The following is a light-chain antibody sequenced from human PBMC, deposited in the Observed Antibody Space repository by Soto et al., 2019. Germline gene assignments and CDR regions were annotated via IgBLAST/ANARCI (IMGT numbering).Light chain of an antibody. CDR2: DDI. V-gene: IGLV2-11*01. CDR3: CSYAGRYSYV. Sequence: QSALTQPRSVSVSPGQSVTFSCTGTNSDVGGSKSVSWYQQHPGKAPKLMIYDDIKRPSGVPDRFSGSKSGNTASLTISGLQAEDEADYYCCSYAGRYSYVFGTGTKVTVL. CDR1: NSDVGGSKS. J-gene: IGLJ1*01.